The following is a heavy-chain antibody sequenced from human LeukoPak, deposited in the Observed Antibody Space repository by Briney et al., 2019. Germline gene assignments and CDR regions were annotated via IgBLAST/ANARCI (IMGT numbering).Heavy chain of an antibody. CDR3: TTDRYYDNSELQFQH. Sequence: GGSLRLSCAASGFTLNNAWMSWVRQAPGKGLEWLGRIKRETDGGTIDYAAPVKGRFTISRDDSRNTLYLQMDSLKIEDTAVYYCTTDRYYDNSELQFQHWGQCTLVTVSS. J-gene: IGHJ1*01. CDR1: GFTLNNAW. CDR2: IKRETDGGTI. V-gene: IGHV3-15*01. D-gene: IGHD3-22*01.